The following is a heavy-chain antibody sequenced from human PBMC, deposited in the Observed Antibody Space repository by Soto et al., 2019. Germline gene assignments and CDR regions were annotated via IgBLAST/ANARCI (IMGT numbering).Heavy chain of an antibody. V-gene: IGHV3-30-3*01. CDR1: GFTFSSYV. CDR2: ISYDGSNK. CDR3: ARGRYGMDV. J-gene: IGHJ6*02. Sequence: PGGSLRLSCAASGFTFSSYVMHWVRQAPGKGLEWVAVISYDGSNKYYADSVKGRFTISRDNSKNTLYLQMNSLRAEDTAVYYCARGRYGMDVWGQGTTVTVSS.